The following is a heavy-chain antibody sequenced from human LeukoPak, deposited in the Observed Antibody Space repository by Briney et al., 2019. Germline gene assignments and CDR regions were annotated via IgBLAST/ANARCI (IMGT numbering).Heavy chain of an antibody. Sequence: GGSLRLSCAASGFIFSSSWMTWVRRAPGKGLEWVANIKQDGREAHYVDSVAGRFTISRDNTKHSLYLQMNGLRDEDTAVYYCVRHQATTFDYWGQGTLVTVSS. V-gene: IGHV3-7*01. CDR1: GFIFSSSW. J-gene: IGHJ4*02. CDR3: VRHQATTFDY. D-gene: IGHD1-1*01. CDR2: IKQDGREA.